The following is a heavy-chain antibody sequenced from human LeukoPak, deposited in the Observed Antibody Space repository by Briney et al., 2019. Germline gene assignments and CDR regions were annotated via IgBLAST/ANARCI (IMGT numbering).Heavy chain of an antibody. Sequence: GGSLRLSCAASGFTFSSYAMSWVRQAPGKGLEWVSAISGSGGSTYYADSVKGRFTISRDNSKNTLYLQMNSLRAEDTAVYYCAKVGYSSSWYSDDAFDIWGQGTMVTVSS. V-gene: IGHV3-23*01. J-gene: IGHJ3*02. CDR3: AKVGYSSSWYSDDAFDI. D-gene: IGHD6-13*01. CDR2: ISGSGGST. CDR1: GFTFSSYA.